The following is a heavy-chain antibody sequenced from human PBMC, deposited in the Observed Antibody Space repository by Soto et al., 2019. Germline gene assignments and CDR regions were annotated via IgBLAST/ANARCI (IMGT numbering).Heavy chain of an antibody. CDR1: GGTFSSYA. V-gene: IGHV1-69*01. Sequence: QVQLVQSGAEVKKPGSSVKVSCKASGGTFSSYAISWVRQAPGQGLEWMGGIIPIFGTANYAQKFQGRVTITADESTSTAYMELSSLRSEDTAVYYCARVLYRRAAGVYYHYGMDVWGQGTTVTVSS. J-gene: IGHJ6*02. D-gene: IGHD6-13*01. CDR2: IIPIFGTA. CDR3: ARVLYRRAAGVYYHYGMDV.